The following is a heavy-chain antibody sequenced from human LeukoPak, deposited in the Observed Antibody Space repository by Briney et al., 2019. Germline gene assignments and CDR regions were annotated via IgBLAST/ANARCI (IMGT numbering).Heavy chain of an antibody. CDR3: ARVPAPYYYDFSSKTTYGAFDI. CDR2: INPSGGST. J-gene: IGHJ3*02. D-gene: IGHD3-22*01. Sequence: GASVKVSCKASGYTFTSYYVHWVRQAPGQGLEWMGMINPSGGSTNNAQKFQGRITMTRDMSTSTVYMELSSLRSEDTAVYYCARVPAPYYYDFSSKTTYGAFDIWGQGTMVTVSS. V-gene: IGHV1-46*01. CDR1: GYTFTSYY.